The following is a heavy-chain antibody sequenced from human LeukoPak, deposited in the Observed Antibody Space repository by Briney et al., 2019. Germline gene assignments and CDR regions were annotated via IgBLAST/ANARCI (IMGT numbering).Heavy chain of an antibody. V-gene: IGHV3-7*01. CDR3: ARVDDSSGYYFPTIYYYYGMDA. J-gene: IGHJ6*02. CDR1: GFTFSSYW. Sequence: GGSLRLSCAASGFTFSSYWMSWVRQAPGKGLEWVANIKQDGSEKYYVDSVKGRFTISRDNAKNSLYLQMNSLRAEDTAVYYCARVDDSSGYYFPTIYYYYGMDAWGQGTTVTVSS. CDR2: IKQDGSEK. D-gene: IGHD3-22*01.